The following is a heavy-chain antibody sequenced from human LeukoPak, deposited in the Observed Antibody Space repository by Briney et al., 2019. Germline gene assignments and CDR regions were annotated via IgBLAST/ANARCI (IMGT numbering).Heavy chain of an antibody. D-gene: IGHD2-2*01. V-gene: IGHV4-34*01. CDR1: GGSFSGYY. CDR3: ARGSTVVPAASTTYGMDV. CDR2: INHSGST. Sequence: SETLSLTCAVHGGSFSGYYWSWIRQPPGKGLEWIGEINHSGSTNYNPSLKSRVTISVDTSKNQFSLKLSSVTAADTAVYYCARGSTVVPAASTTYGMDVWGKGTTVTVSS. J-gene: IGHJ6*04.